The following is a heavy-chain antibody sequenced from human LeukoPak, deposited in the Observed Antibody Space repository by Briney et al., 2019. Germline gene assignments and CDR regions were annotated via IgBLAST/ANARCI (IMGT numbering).Heavy chain of an antibody. CDR3: ARGPYYYDSSGYYYSFAFDI. CDR2: ISPYNGNA. D-gene: IGHD3-22*01. Sequence: ASVKVSCKTSGYTFTNYGISWVRQAPGQGLEWMGSISPYNGNADYAQKLQGRVTMTTDTSTSTAYMELRSLRSDDTAVYYCARGPYYYDSSGYYYSFAFDIWGQGTMVTVSS. V-gene: IGHV1-18*01. J-gene: IGHJ3*02. CDR1: GYTFTNYG.